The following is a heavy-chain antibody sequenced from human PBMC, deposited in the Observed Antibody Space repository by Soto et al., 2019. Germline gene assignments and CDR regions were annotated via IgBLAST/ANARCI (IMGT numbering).Heavy chain of an antibody. CDR2: INPNGGST. V-gene: IGHV1-46*03. J-gene: IGHJ3*02. Sequence: QVQLVQSGAEVKKPGASVKISCEASGYSFTSQYVHWVRQAPGQGLEWMGIINPNGGSTTYAQKSRGRVTMPKDTATGTVLLELGRTTSAGPAVTLCARKHGIPPGGGGTEPLDIWGQGTMVTVAS. D-gene: IGHD3-16*01. CDR1: GYSFTSQY. CDR3: ARKHGIPPGGGGTEPLDI.